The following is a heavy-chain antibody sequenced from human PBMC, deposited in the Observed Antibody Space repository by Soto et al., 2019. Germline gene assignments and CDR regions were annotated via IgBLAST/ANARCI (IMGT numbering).Heavy chain of an antibody. CDR1: GFSLSTSGVG. J-gene: IGHJ3*02. CDR3: AHNPYYGSGSGNLDAFDI. CDR2: IYWDDDK. D-gene: IGHD3-10*01. Sequence: SGPTLVKPTQTLTLTCTFSGFSLSTSGVGVGWIRQPPGKALEWLALIYWDDDKRYSPSLKSRLTITKDTSKNQVVLTMTNMDPVDTATYYCAHNPYYGSGSGNLDAFDIWGQGTMVTVSS. V-gene: IGHV2-5*02.